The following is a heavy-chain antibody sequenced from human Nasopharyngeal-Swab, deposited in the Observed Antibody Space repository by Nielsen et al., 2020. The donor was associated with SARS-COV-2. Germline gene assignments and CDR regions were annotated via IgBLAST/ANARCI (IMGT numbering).Heavy chain of an antibody. CDR3: ARQYSHSGGHYYMDV. Sequence: SETLSLTCTVSSGSITSSSYYWGWVRQPPGKGLEWIGSISYSRSIYYSENTYYNPSLRSRVTLSIDTPKNQFSLNLSSVTAADTAVYYCARQYSHSGGHYYMDVWGKGTTVIVSS. V-gene: IGHV4-39*01. CDR2: ISYSRSIYYSENT. J-gene: IGHJ6*03. D-gene: IGHD3-10*01. CDR1: SGSITSSSYY.